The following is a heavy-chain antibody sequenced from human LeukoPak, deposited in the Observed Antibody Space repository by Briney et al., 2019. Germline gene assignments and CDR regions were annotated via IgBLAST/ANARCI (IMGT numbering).Heavy chain of an antibody. J-gene: IGHJ4*02. V-gene: IGHV4-38-2*01. CDR3: ARSPRDSSSSNYMRRFDY. CDR2: IYHSGST. Sequence: PSETLSLTCAVSGYSISRDNYWVWIRQPPGQGLEWTGGIYHSGSTYYNPSLKSRVTMSVDTSKNQFSLKLSSVTAADTAGYYCARSPRDSSSSNYMRRFDYWGQGTLVTVSS. CDR1: GYSISRDNY. D-gene: IGHD3-22*01.